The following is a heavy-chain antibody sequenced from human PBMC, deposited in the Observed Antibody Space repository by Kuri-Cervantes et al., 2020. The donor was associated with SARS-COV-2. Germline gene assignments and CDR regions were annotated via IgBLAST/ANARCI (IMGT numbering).Heavy chain of an antibody. D-gene: IGHD4-17*01. J-gene: IGHJ6*02. CDR2: IYSGGST. Sequence: GESLKISCAASGLTVRSNYMSWVRQAPGKGLEWVSVIYSGGSTYYADSVKGRFTISRDSSKNMLYLQMNSLRAEDTAVYYCARERYGDYVSHYQYYGMDVWGQGTTVTVSS. CDR1: GLTVRSNY. V-gene: IGHV3-53*01. CDR3: ARERYGDYVSHYQYYGMDV.